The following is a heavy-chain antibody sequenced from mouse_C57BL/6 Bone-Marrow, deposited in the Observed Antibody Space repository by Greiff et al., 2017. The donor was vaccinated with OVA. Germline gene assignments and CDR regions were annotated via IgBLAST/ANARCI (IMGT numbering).Heavy chain of an antibody. Sequence: VHLVESGAELAKPGASVKLSCKASGYTFTSYWMHWVKQRPGQGLEWIGYINPSSGYTKYNQKFKDKATLTADKSSSTAYMQLSSLTYEDSAVYYCASYYYGSSSDVWGTGTTVTVSS. V-gene: IGHV1-7*01. D-gene: IGHD1-1*01. CDR3: ASYYYGSSSDV. J-gene: IGHJ1*03. CDR2: INPSSGYT. CDR1: GYTFTSYW.